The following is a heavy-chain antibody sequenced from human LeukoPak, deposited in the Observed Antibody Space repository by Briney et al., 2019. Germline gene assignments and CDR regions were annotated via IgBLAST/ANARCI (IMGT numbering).Heavy chain of an antibody. J-gene: IGHJ4*02. D-gene: IGHD1-26*01. CDR1: GFTLSSYW. V-gene: IGHV3-74*01. CDR3: ARGRVGPNDY. CDR2: INSDGSIT. Sequence: GGSLRLSCAASGFTLSSYWMHWVRQAPGKGLVWVSRINSDGSITNHADSVKGRFTISRDNTKNTLYLQMNSLRAEDTAVYYCARGRVGPNDYWGQGTLVTVSS.